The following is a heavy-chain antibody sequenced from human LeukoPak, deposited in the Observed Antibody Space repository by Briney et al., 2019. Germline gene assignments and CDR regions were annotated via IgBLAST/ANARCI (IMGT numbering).Heavy chain of an antibody. J-gene: IGHJ4*02. CDR3: AKGGYSYGYGYFDY. V-gene: IGHV3-23*01. CDR2: ISGSGGST. CDR1: GFTFSSYA. Sequence: GGSMRLSCAASGFTFSSYAMSWVRQAPGKGLEWVSAISGSGGSTYYADSVKGRFTISRDNSKNTLYLQMNSLRAEDTAVYYCAKGGYSYGYGYFDYWGQGTLVTVSS. D-gene: IGHD5-18*01.